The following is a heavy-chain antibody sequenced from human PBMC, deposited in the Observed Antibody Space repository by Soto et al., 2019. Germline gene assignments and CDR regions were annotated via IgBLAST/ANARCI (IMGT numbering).Heavy chain of an antibody. CDR2: ISTDNGNT. CDR3: ARHVAAAAY. V-gene: IGHV1-18*01. CDR1: GYTFTSSG. D-gene: IGHD6-13*01. Sequence: GASVKVSCKASGYTFTSSGISWVRQAPGQGLEWMGWISTDNGNTNYAQHLQGRVSMTTDTSTSTAYMDLRSLRSEDTAVYYCARHVAAAAYWGQGTLVTVSS. J-gene: IGHJ4*02.